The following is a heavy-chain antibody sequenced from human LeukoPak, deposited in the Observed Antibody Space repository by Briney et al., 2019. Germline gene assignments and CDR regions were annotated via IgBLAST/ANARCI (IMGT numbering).Heavy chain of an antibody. D-gene: IGHD3-10*01. V-gene: IGHV4-38-2*02. CDR2: IYYSGST. CDR3: RGYGSGPGDY. CDR1: GYSISSGYY. Sequence: SETLSLTCTVSGYSISSGYYWGWIRQPPGKGLEWIGSIYYSGSTYYNPSLKSRVTISVDTSKNQFSLKLSSVTAADTAVYYCRGYGSGPGDYWGQGTLVTVSS. J-gene: IGHJ4*02.